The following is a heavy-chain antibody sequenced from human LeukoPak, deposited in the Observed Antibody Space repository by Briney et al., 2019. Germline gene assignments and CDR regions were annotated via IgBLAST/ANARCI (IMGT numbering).Heavy chain of an antibody. J-gene: IGHJ5*02. CDR2: ISGSGGST. D-gene: IGHD6-13*01. CDR1: GFTFSSYA. V-gene: IGHV3-23*01. Sequence: GGSLRLSCVASGFTFSSYAVTWARQAPGKGLEWVSDISGSGGSTDYAGSVKGRFIISRDNSKNTLYLQMNSLRAEDTAVYYCAKNAAAAGVKWLDPWGQGTLVTVSS. CDR3: AKNAAAAGVKWLDP.